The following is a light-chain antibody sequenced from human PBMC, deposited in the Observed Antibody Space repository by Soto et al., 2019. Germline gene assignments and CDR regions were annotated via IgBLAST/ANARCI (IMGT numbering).Light chain of an antibody. J-gene: IGLJ2*01. CDR3: TSFTDTGTVI. CDR1: SSDVGAYHS. CDR2: DVS. V-gene: IGLV2-14*03. Sequence: SVLTQPASVSGSPGQSFTISCTGTSSDVGAYHSVSWYQQHPGKAPKLIIFDVSNRPSGVSDRFSGSKSGNTASLTISGLQAEDEADYYCTSFTDTGTVIFGGGTKVTVL.